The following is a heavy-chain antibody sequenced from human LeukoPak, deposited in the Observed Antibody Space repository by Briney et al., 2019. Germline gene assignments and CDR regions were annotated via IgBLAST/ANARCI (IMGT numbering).Heavy chain of an antibody. Sequence: SETLSLTCTVSGGSISSSSYYWGWIRQPPGKGLEWIGSIYYSGSTYYNPSLKSRVTISVDTSKNQFSLKLSSVTAADTAVYYCARQPYDFWSGYYRFDYWGQGTLVTVSS. CDR3: ARQPYDFWSGYYRFDY. CDR2: IYYSGST. D-gene: IGHD3-3*01. J-gene: IGHJ4*02. CDR1: GGSISSSSYY. V-gene: IGHV4-39*01.